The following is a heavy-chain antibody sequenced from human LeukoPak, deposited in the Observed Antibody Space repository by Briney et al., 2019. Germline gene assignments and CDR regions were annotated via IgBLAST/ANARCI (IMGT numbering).Heavy chain of an antibody. D-gene: IGHD3-3*01. CDR2: ISGSGGST. CDR1: GFTFSSYA. Sequence: GGSLRLSCAASGFTFSSYAMSWVRQAPGKGLEWVSAISGSGGSTYYADSVKGRFTISRDNSKNTLYLQMNSLRAEDTAVYYCAKGTSYYDFWSGTEYWGQGTLVTVSS. CDR3: AKGTSYYDFWSGTEY. V-gene: IGHV3-23*01. J-gene: IGHJ4*02.